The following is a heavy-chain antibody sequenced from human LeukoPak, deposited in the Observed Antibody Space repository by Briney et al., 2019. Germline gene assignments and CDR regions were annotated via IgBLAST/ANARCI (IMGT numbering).Heavy chain of an antibody. CDR2: INPNSGGT. J-gene: IGHJ3*02. V-gene: IGHV1-2*02. D-gene: IGHD2-21*01. CDR3: ARDNLAYCGGDCLDAFDI. Sequence: GASVKVSCKASGYTFTGYYMHWVRQAPGQGLEWMGWINPNSGGTNYAQKFQGSVSMTRDTSISTTYMELSRLRSDDTAVYYCARDNLAYCGGDCLDAFDIWGQETMVTVSS. CDR1: GYTFTGYY.